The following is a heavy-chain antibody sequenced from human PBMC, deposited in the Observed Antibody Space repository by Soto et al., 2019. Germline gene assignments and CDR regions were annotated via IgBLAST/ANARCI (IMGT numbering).Heavy chain of an antibody. V-gene: IGHV3-33*01. J-gene: IGHJ4*02. CDR3: ARDQPIDY. CDR2: IWYDGTKQ. CDR1: GFTFNIYG. Sequence: QVQLVESGGGVVQPGRSLRLSCAASGFTFNIYGIHWVRQAPGKGLEWVAVIWYDGTKQYYADSVKGRFTISRDNSKNTLYLQMNSLRAEDTAVYYCARDQPIDYWGQGTLVSVSS.